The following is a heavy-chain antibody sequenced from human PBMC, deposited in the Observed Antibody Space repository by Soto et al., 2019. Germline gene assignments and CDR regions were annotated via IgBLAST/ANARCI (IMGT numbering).Heavy chain of an antibody. Sequence: SGTLSLTCTVSGGSISRGDYYWGWIRQPPGKGLEWIGYIYYSGSTYYNPSLKSRVTISVDTSKNQFSLKLSSVTAADTAVYYCARSGGVVVAENHVDFDYWGQGTLVTVSS. CDR3: ARSGGVVVAENHVDFDY. CDR2: IYYSGST. CDR1: GGSISRGDYY. D-gene: IGHD2-15*01. V-gene: IGHV4-30-4*01. J-gene: IGHJ4*01.